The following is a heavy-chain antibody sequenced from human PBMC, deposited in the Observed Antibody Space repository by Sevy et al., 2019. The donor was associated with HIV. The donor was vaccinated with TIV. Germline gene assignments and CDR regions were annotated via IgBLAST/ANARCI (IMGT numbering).Heavy chain of an antibody. J-gene: IGHJ4*02. D-gene: IGHD4-17*01. CDR1: GFTFSSYE. V-gene: IGHV3-48*03. CDR3: ARGDDYGDYVFVY. CDR2: ISSSGSTI. Sequence: GGSLRLSCAASGFTFSSYEMNWVRQAPGKGLEWVSYISSSGSTIYYADSVKGRFTISRDNAKNSLYLQMNSLRAEDTAVYYCARGDDYGDYVFVYWGQGTLVTVSS.